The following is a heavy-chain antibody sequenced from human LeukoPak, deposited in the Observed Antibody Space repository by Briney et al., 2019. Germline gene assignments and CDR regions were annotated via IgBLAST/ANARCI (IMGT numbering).Heavy chain of an antibody. V-gene: IGHV1-46*01. Sequence: ASVKVSCKASGYTFTSYYMHWVRQAPGQGREWRGIINPSGGSTSYAQKFQGRVTMTRDMSTSTVYMELSSLRSEDTAVYYCARDGRDNDCSSTSCHQSYYYMDVWGKGTTVTVSS. D-gene: IGHD2-2*01. J-gene: IGHJ6*03. CDR3: ARDGRDNDCSSTSCHQSYYYMDV. CDR1: GYTFTSYY. CDR2: INPSGGST.